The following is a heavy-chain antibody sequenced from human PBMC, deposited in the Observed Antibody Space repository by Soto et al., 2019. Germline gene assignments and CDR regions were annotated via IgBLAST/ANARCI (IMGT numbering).Heavy chain of an antibody. J-gene: IGHJ4*02. CDR2: IGSGSSTK. V-gene: IGHV3-48*01. CDR1: GFTFSTYG. CDR3: ARDPEGITDFDH. D-gene: IGHD1-20*01. Sequence: GGSLRLSCAASGFTFSTYGMNWVRQAPGKGLEWVSHIGSGSSTKYYADSVKGRFTISRDNAKNSLYLQMDSLRAEDTAVYYCARDPEGITDFDHWGQGTLVTVSS.